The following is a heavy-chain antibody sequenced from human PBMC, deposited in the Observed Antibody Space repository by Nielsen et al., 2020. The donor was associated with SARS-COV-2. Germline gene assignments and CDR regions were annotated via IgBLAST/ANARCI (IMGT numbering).Heavy chain of an antibody. V-gene: IGHV4-30-4*01. CDR2: IYYSGST. Sequence: LRLSCTVSGGSISSGDYYWSWIRQPPGKGLEWIGYIYYSGSTYYNPSLKSRVTISVDTSKNQFSLKLSSVTAADTAVYYCAREDCSGGSCYIDYWGQGTLVTVSS. CDR1: GGSISSGDYY. D-gene: IGHD2-15*01. CDR3: AREDCSGGSCYIDY. J-gene: IGHJ4*02.